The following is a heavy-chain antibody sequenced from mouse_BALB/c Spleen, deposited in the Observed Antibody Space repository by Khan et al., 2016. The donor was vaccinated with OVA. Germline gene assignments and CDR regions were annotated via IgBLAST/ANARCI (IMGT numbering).Heavy chain of an antibody. CDR1: GYTFTTYG. Sequence: QIQLVQSGPELKKPGETVKISCKASGYTFTTYGMNWVKQAPGKGLKWMGWINTYTGEPTYVDDFKGRFAFSLETSASTAYLQINSLKNEDTATYFCARVGYSGTMDYWGQGTSATVSS. J-gene: IGHJ4*01. CDR3: ARVGYSGTMDY. D-gene: IGHD2-3*01. V-gene: IGHV9-3-1*01. CDR2: INTYTGEP.